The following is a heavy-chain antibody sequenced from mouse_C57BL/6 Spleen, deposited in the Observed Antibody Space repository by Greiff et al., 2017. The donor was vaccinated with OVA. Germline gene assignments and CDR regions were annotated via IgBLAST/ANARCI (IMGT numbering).Heavy chain of an antibody. V-gene: IGHV1-50*01. J-gene: IGHJ1*03. CDR3: ARSGDDGYYHWYFDV. Sequence: QVQLQQPGAELVKPGASVKLSCKASGYTFTSYWMQWVKQRPGQGLEWIGEIDPSDSYTNYNQKFKGKATLTVDTSSSTAYMQLRSLTSEVSAVYYCARSGDDGYYHWYFDVWGTGTTVTVSS. D-gene: IGHD2-3*01. CDR2: IDPSDSYT. CDR1: GYTFTSYW.